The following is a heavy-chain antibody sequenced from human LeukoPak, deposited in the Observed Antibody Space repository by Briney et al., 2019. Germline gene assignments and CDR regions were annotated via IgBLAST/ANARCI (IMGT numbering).Heavy chain of an antibody. CDR3: AKDGRYYYARSDAFDI. D-gene: IGHD3-22*01. Sequence: GGSLRLSCAASGHTFSSYAMSWVRQPPGKGLEWVSSICGSGGSTYYADSVKGRFTISIDNSKNTLYLQMNSLRAEDTAVYYCAKDGRYYYARSDAFDIWGQGTMVTVSS. V-gene: IGHV3-23*01. J-gene: IGHJ3*02. CDR2: ICGSGGST. CDR1: GHTFSSYA.